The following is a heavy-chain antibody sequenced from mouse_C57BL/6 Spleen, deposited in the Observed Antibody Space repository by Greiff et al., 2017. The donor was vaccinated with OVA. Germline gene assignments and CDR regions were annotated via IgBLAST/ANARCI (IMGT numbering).Heavy chain of an antibody. D-gene: IGHD1-1*01. CDR3: ARSVVAHYYAMDY. Sequence: EVHLVESGPELVKPGASVKMSCKASGYTFTDYNMHWVKQSHGKSLEWIGYINPNNGGTSYNQKFKGKATLTVNKSSSTAYMELRSLTSEDSAVYYCARSVVAHYYAMDYWGQGTSVTVSS. J-gene: IGHJ4*01. V-gene: IGHV1-22*01. CDR1: GYTFTDYN. CDR2: INPNNGGT.